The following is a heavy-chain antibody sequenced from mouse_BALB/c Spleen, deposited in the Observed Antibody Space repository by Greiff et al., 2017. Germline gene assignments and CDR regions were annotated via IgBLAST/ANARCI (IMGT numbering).Heavy chain of an antibody. CDR2: ISTYYGDA. Sequence: QVQLQQSGAELVRPGVSVKISCKGSGYTFTDYAMHWVKQSHAKSLEWIGVISTYYGDASYNQKFKGKATMTVDKSSSTAYMELARLTSEDSAIYYCARVTYGSSYGYFDVWGAGTTVTVSS. V-gene: IGHV1S137*01. CDR3: ARVTYGSSYGYFDV. CDR1: GYTFTDYA. D-gene: IGHD1-1*01. J-gene: IGHJ1*01.